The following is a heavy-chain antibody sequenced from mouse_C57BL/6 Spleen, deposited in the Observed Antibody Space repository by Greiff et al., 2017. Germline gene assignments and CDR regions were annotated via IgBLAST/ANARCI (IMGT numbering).Heavy chain of an antibody. CDR3: ASTGTGYAMDY. CDR2: IDPSDSYT. Sequence: QVQLQQPGAELVMPGASVKLSCKASGYTFTSYWMHWVKQRPGQGLEWIGEIDPSDSYTNYNQKFKGKSTLTVDKSSSTAYMQLSSLTSEDSAVYYCASTGTGYAMDYWGQGTSVTVSS. V-gene: IGHV1-69*01. D-gene: IGHD4-1*01. CDR1: GYTFTSYW. J-gene: IGHJ4*01.